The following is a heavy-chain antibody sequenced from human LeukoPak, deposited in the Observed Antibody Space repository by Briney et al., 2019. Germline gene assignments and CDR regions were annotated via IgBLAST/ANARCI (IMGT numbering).Heavy chain of an antibody. CDR3: ARLSGYGSGSYYKKYYFDY. CDR1: GYSISSGYY. CDR2: IYHSGST. J-gene: IGHJ4*02. Sequence: SETLSLTCTVSGYSISSGYYWGWIRQPPGKGLEWIGSIYHSGSTYYNPSLKSRVTISVDTSKNQFSLKLSSVTAADTAVYYCARLSGYGSGSYYKKYYFDYWGQGTLVTVSS. D-gene: IGHD3-10*01. V-gene: IGHV4-38-2*02.